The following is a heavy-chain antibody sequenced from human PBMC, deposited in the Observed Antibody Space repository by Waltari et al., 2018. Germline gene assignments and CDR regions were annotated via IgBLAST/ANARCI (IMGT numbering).Heavy chain of an antibody. CDR3: ARGGGGTIFGVVTETNDAFDI. D-gene: IGHD3-3*01. J-gene: IGHJ3*02. CDR2: INAGNGNT. CDR1: GYTFTSYA. V-gene: IGHV1-3*01. Sequence: QVQLVQSGAEVKKPGASVKVSCKASGYTFTSYAMHWVRQAPGQRLEWMGWINAGNGNTKYSQKFQGRVTITRDTSASTAYMELSSLRSEDTAVYYCARGGGGTIFGVVTETNDAFDIWGQGTMVTVSS.